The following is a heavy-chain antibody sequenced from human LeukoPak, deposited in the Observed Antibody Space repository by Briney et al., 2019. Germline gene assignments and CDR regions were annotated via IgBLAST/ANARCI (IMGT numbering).Heavy chain of an antibody. CDR2: ISSSGSKM. Sequence: GGSLRLSCAASGFAISSYTMNWVRLAPGKGLEWVSSISSSGSKMYYADSLKGRFTVSRDNAKNSLYPQMNSLRAEDTAVYYCARALEADYWGQGTLVTVSS. CDR1: GFAISSYT. V-gene: IGHV3-21*01. J-gene: IGHJ4*02. CDR3: ARALEADY.